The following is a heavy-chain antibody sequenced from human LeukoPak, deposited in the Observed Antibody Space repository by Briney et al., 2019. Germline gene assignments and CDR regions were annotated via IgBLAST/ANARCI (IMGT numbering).Heavy chain of an antibody. CDR2: ISDSGANK. V-gene: IGHV3-23*01. D-gene: IGHD1-26*01. CDR3: AKDVRVGGGGMDV. CDR1: GFTFSTYA. J-gene: IGHJ6*02. Sequence: GGSLRLSCAASGFTFSTYAMNWVRQAPGKGLEWVSLISDSGANKHYAASVKGRFTISRDNSRNTLSLQMNSLRPEDTAVYYCAKDVRVGGGGMDVWGQGTPVTVSS.